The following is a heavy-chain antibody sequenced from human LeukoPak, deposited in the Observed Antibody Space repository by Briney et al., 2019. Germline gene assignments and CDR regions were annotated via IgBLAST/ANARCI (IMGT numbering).Heavy chain of an antibody. D-gene: IGHD6-25*01. V-gene: IGHV3-64*01. CDR3: AKDRGYIEVNGYYYYYYGMDV. CDR1: GFTFSTYA. Sequence: GGSLRLSCAASGFTFSTYAMHWVRQAPGKGLEYVSAISSNGVSTYYANSVKGRFTISRDNAKNSLYLQMNSLRAEDTALYYCAKDRGYIEVNGYYYYYYGMDVWGQGTTVTVSS. J-gene: IGHJ6*02. CDR2: ISSNGVST.